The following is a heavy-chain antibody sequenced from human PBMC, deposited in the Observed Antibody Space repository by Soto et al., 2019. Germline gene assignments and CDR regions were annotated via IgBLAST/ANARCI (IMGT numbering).Heavy chain of an antibody. CDR2: LSAFNGDT. CDR1: GYTFTSYG. J-gene: IGHJ4*02. CDR3: AREAGWQRMVPYD. D-gene: IGHD6-25*01. Sequence: QVQLVQSGTEVKKPGASVNVSCKAFGYTFTSYGFSWVRQVPGQGLEWLGGLSAFNGDTQYAQTMKGRLTVTTDTSTTTVHMELRSLTPADTAVYYCAREAGWQRMVPYDWGQGTLVTVS. V-gene: IGHV1-18*04.